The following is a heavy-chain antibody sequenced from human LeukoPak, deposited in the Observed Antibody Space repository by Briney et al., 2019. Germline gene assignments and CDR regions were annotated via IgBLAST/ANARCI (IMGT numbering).Heavy chain of an antibody. CDR3: ARANSSSWHYFDY. V-gene: IGHV3-74*01. CDR2: INADGTTT. Sequence: GGSLRLSCAASGFTFGNSWVHWVRQAPGKGLVWVSLINADGTTTTYADSVKGRFTISRDNARNTVSLQMNSLRAEDTAVFYCARANSSSWHYFDYWGQGTLVTVSS. CDR1: GFTFGNSW. D-gene: IGHD6-13*01. J-gene: IGHJ4*02.